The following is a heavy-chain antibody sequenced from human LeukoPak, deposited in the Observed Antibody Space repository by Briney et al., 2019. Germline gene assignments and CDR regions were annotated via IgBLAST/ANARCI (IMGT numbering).Heavy chain of an antibody. J-gene: IGHJ6*02. V-gene: IGHV3-30-3*01. CDR3: ARGNIYSNYVYYYYGMDV. CDR1: GFTFSSYA. CDR2: ISYDGSNK. Sequence: GRSLRLSCAASGFTFSSYAMHWVRQAPGKGLEWVAVISYDGSNKYYADSVKGRFTISRDNSKNTLHLQMNSLRAEDTVVYYCARGNIYSNYVYYYYGMDVWGQGTTVTVSS. D-gene: IGHD4-11*01.